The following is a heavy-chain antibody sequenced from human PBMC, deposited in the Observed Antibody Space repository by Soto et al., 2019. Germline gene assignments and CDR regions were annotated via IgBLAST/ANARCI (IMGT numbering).Heavy chain of an antibody. J-gene: IGHJ1*01. V-gene: IGHV4-34*01. CDR2: INHSGNT. CDR1: VESFSGYY. CDR3: ARVAQFSYHTGAYYA. D-gene: IGHD2-8*02. Sequence: SDTPYLTCGGSVESFSGYYLRWIRQPPGKGLEWIGEINHSGNTYYNPSLKSRLTISIDTSVKQIYLKLSSVTAADTAVYYCARVAQFSYHTGAYYAWGPGTPVTVSS.